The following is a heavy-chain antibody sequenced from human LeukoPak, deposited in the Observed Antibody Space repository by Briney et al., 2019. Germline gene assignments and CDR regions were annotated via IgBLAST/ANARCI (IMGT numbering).Heavy chain of an antibody. V-gene: IGHV4-59*01. Sequence: SETLSLTCNVSGSSISNYYWNWIRQSPGKGLEWIGYMYSSGSTNYNPSLKSRVIISIDASKNQFSLKLSSVTAADTAVYHCARGTRSNGWYQNFDYWGQGTLVTVSS. CDR2: MYSSGST. D-gene: IGHD6-19*01. J-gene: IGHJ4*02. CDR1: GSSISNYY. CDR3: ARGTRSNGWYQNFDY.